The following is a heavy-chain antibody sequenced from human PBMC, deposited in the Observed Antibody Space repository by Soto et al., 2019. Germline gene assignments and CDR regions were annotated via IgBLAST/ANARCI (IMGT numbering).Heavy chain of an antibody. Sequence: GSLRLSGAASGFTFSSYWMHWVRQAPGKGLVWVSRINSDGSSTSYADSVKGRFTISRDNAKNTVFLQMNSLGVEDTAVYYCARDPPYCSTTSCLDYWGQGTQVTVSS. CDR1: GFTFSSYW. CDR2: INSDGSST. V-gene: IGHV3-74*01. D-gene: IGHD2-2*01. CDR3: ARDPPYCSTTSCLDY. J-gene: IGHJ4*02.